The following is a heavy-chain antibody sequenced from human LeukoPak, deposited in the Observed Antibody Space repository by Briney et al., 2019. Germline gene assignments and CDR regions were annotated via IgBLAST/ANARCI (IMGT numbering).Heavy chain of an antibody. J-gene: IGHJ4*02. CDR3: ARERSLEIAVAGTIFDY. CDR1: GFTVSSNY. CDR2: IYSGGST. Sequence: QAGGSLRLSCAASGFTVSSNYMSWVRQAPGKGLEWVSVIYSGGSTYYAGSVKGRFTISRDNSKNTLYLQMKSLRAEDTAVYYCARERSLEIAVAGTIFDYWGQGTLVTVSS. D-gene: IGHD6-19*01. V-gene: IGHV3-66*01.